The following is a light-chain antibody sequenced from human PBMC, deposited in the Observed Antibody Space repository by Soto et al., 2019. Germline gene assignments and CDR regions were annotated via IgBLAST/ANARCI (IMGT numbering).Light chain of an antibody. CDR2: DAS. V-gene: IGKV3-11*01. CDR1: QTINNY. J-gene: IGKJ4*01. CDR3: QQRSDWPPQLT. Sequence: EIVLTQSPATLSLSPGERATLSCRASQTINNYLAWYQQKPGQAPRLLVYDASYRAIGIPARFSGSGSGTDFTLTISNREPEDFAVDYGQQRSDWPPQLTFGGGTKVEIK.